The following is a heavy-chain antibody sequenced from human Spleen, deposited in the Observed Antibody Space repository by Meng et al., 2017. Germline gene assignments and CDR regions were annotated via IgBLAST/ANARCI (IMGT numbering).Heavy chain of an antibody. J-gene: IGHJ4*02. D-gene: IGHD6-25*01. CDR1: GYNFPDYY. V-gene: IGHV1-2*06. CDR2: INPKSGDT. Sequence: QVQLVQFGAEVKKPGASVKVSCTPSGYNFPDYYIHWVRRAPGQGLEWMGRINPKSGDTHYAQKFQARVTMTGDTSISTAYMELSGLRSDDTAMYYCARDEDISAAGKLFGDYWGQGTLVTVSS. CDR3: ARDEDISAAGKLFGDY.